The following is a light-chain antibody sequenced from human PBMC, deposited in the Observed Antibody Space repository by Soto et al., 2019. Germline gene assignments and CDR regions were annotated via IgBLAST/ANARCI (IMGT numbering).Light chain of an antibody. V-gene: IGKV3-15*01. J-gene: IGKJ1*01. CDR3: QQYHSYST. CDR1: QSVDIN. Sequence: EIVLTQSPATLSVSPGDRVTLSCRASQSVDINLAWYQQKAGQAPRLLVYGASTKATDMPGRFSGTGSGTEFTLTISSLQPDDFATYYCQQYHSYSTFGQGTKVDIK. CDR2: GAS.